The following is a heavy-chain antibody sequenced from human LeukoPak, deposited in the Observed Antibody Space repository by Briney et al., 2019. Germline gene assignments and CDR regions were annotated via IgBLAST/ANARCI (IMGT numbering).Heavy chain of an antibody. CDR1: GFTFSNYG. D-gene: IGHD3-10*01. V-gene: IGHV3-23*01. J-gene: IGHJ4*02. CDR2: ISGSGGST. CDR3: AKVGEGYYFDY. Sequence: GGSLRLSCAASGFTFSNYGMNWVRQAPGKGLEWVSAISGSGGSTYYADSVKGRFTISRDNSKNTLYLQMNSLRAEDTAVYYCAKVGEGYYFDYWGQGTLVTVSS.